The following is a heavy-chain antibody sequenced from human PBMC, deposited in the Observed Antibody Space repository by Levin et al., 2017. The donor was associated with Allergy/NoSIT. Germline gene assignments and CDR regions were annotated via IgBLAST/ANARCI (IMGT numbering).Heavy chain of an antibody. CDR1: GFTFSRYW. D-gene: IGHD2-2*01. CDR2: IKEDGGEK. J-gene: IGHJ5*02. V-gene: IGHV3-7*01. CDR3: ARDPPGRMDT. Sequence: GGSLRLSCAASGFTFSRYWMSWVRQAPGKGLEWVANIKEDGGEKFYVGSVKGRFTISRDNAKNSLYLQMNSLRVEDTAVYYCARDPPGRMDTWGQGILVTVSS.